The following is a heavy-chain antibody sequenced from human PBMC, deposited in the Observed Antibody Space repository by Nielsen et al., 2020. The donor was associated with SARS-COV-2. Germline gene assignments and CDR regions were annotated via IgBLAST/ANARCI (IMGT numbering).Heavy chain of an antibody. V-gene: IGHV3-53*01. CDR1: GFIVSSNS. J-gene: IGHJ4*02. CDR3: ASGPLAVAPDS. Sequence: GGSLRLSCAASGFIVSSNSMSWVRQAPGKGLEWLSVIYDSGITYYADSVKGRFIISRDNAKNSLYLEMNSLRPEDTAVYYCASGPLAVAPDSWGQGTLVTVSS. D-gene: IGHD6-19*01. CDR2: IYDSGIT.